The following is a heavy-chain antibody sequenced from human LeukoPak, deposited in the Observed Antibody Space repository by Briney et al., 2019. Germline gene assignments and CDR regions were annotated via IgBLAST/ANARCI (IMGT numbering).Heavy chain of an antibody. J-gene: IGHJ4*02. CDR1: GGSFSGYY. CDR3: ARQAYVDTAFSDY. Sequence: SETLSLTSAVYGGSFSGYYWSWIRQPPGKGLEWIGEINHSGSTNYNPSLKSRVTISVDTSKNQFSLKLSSVTAADTAVYYCARQAYVDTAFSDYWGQGTLVTVSS. CDR2: INHSGST. V-gene: IGHV4-34*01. D-gene: IGHD5-18*01.